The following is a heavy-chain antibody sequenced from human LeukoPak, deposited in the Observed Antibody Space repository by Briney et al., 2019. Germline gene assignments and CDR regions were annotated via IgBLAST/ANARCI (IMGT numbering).Heavy chain of an antibody. CDR2: ISGSGGST. CDR3: AKNLRQLVVTGCDY. CDR1: GFTFSSYA. Sequence: GGSLRLSCAASGFTFSSYAMTWVRQAPGKGLDWVSGISGSGGSTSYADSVKGRFTISRDNSKNTLFLQMNGLRAEDTAVYYCAKNLRQLVVTGCDYWGQGTLVTVSS. J-gene: IGHJ4*02. V-gene: IGHV3-23*01. D-gene: IGHD2-15*01.